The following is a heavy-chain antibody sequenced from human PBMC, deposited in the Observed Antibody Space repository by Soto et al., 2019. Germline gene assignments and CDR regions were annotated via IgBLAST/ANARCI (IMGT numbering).Heavy chain of an antibody. CDR3: ARDFRTPPHGVDV. CDR2: INPSSGGT. J-gene: IGHJ6*02. V-gene: IGHV1-2*02. Sequence: ASVKGSCKASGYPFTGPYIYWVRQAPGQWLEWMGCINPSSGGTEFAEKFQGRVTLNRDTSIRTVFLELNSLTSDDTGVYFCARDFRTPPHGVDVWGPGPAVTVSS. CDR1: GYPFTGPY.